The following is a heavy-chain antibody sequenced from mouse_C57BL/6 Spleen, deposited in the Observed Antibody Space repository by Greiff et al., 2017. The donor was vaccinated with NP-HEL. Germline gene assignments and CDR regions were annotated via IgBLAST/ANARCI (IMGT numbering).Heavy chain of an antibody. CDR2: INPSLGGT. Sequence: VQLKESGPELVKPGASVKISCKASGSSFTGYSMNWVKQSPEKGLGGIGGINPSLGGTTSNKKFKAKATLTVDKSSSTAYMQLKSLTSEDSAVYYCARRAYYSNYWYFDVWGTGTTVTVSS. CDR1: GSSFTGYS. V-gene: IGHV1-42*01. CDR3: ARRAYYSNYWYFDV. D-gene: IGHD2-5*01. J-gene: IGHJ1*03.